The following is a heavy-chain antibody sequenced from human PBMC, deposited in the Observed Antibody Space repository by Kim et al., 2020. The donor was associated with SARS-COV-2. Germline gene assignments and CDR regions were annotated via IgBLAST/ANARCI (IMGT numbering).Heavy chain of an antibody. CDR3: ARAPGGPVDY. V-gene: IGHV4-39*07. J-gene: IGHJ4*02. Sequence: SETLSLTCTVSGGSISSSSYYWGWIRQPPGKGLEWIGSIYYSGSTYYNPSLKSRVTISVDTSKNQFSLKLSSVTAADTAVYYCARAPGGPVDYWGQGTLVTVSS. CDR2: IYYSGST. CDR1: GGSISSSSYY. D-gene: IGHD2-15*01.